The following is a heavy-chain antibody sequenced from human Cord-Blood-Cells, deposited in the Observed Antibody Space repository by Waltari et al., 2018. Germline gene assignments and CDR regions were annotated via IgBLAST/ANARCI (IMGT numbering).Heavy chain of an antibody. Sequence: QVQLVQSGAEVKKPGSSVKVSCKASGGTFSSYAISWVRQAPGQGLEWMRGFIPILGTANYAQKFQGRVTITADESTSTAYMELSSLRSEDTAVYYCARDRLGYCSSTSCYYFDYWGQGTLVTVSS. V-gene: IGHV1-69*01. CDR1: GGTFSSYA. CDR3: ARDRLGYCSSTSCYYFDY. D-gene: IGHD2-2*01. J-gene: IGHJ4*02. CDR2: FIPILGTA.